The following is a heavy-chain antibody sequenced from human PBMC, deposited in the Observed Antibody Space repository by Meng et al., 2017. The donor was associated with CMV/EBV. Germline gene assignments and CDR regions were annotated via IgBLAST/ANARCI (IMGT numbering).Heavy chain of an antibody. CDR3: ARVFSRRDGYNVDY. CDR2: INPNSGGT. D-gene: IGHD5-24*01. V-gene: IGHV1-2*02. J-gene: IGHJ4*02. Sequence: ASGYTFTGYYMQWVRQAPGQGLEWMGWINPNSGGTNYAQKFQGRVTMTRDTSISTAYMELSRLRSDDTAVYYCARVFSRRDGYNVDYWGQGTLVTVSS. CDR1: GYTFTGYY.